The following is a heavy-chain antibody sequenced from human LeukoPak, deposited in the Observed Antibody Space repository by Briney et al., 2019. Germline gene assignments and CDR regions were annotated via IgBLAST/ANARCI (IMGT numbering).Heavy chain of an antibody. V-gene: IGHV4-39*01. D-gene: IGHD3-10*01. CDR1: GATITNNNLY. J-gene: IGHJ5*02. CDR2: ISYTGST. CDR3: ARQGTMTRGGYWLDP. Sequence: SETLSLTCTVSGATITNNNLYWAWIPQPPGKGLESIGSISYTGSTYSNPSLNSRVTISVDTSKNQFSLKLSSVTAAGTAMYYCARQGTMTRGGYWLDPWGQGTPVTVSS.